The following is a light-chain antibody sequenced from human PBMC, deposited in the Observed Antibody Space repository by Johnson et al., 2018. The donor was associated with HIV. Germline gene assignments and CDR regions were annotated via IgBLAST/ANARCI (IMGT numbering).Light chain of an antibody. CDR1: SSNIGNNY. Sequence: QSVLTQPPSVSAAPGQKVTISCSGSSSNIGNNYVSWYQQLPETAPKLLIYDNNKRPSGIPDRFSGSKSGPSATRGITGLQTGDEADYYCGTWDSSLVLYVFGTGTKVTAL. V-gene: IGLV1-51*02. CDR2: DNN. J-gene: IGLJ1*01. CDR3: GTWDSSLVLYV.